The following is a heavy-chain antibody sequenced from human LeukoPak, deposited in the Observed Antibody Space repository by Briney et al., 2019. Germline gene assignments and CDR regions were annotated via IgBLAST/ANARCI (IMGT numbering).Heavy chain of an antibody. J-gene: IGHJ3*02. Sequence: GGSLRLSCAASGFTFSNYAMSWVRHAPGKGLEWVSGINGNGGSTYNADSVKGRFTISRDNSKNTLYLQMNSLRAEDTAVYYCAKVRDCSSTSCYFGAFDIWGQGTMVTVSS. V-gene: IGHV3-23*01. CDR2: INGNGGST. D-gene: IGHD2-2*01. CDR3: AKVRDCSSTSCYFGAFDI. CDR1: GFTFSNYA.